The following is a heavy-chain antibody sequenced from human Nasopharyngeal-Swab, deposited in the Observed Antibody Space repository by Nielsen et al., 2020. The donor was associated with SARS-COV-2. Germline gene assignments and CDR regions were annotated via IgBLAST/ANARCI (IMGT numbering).Heavy chain of an antibody. V-gene: IGHV3-64D*06. CDR3: ARGAKILTGYYPY. CDR2: ISSNGGST. J-gene: IGHJ4*02. Sequence: WIRQPPGKGLEYVSAISSNGGSTYYADSVKGRFTISRDNSKNTLYLQMSSLRAEDTAVYYCARGAKILTGYYPYWGQGTLVTVSS. D-gene: IGHD3-9*01.